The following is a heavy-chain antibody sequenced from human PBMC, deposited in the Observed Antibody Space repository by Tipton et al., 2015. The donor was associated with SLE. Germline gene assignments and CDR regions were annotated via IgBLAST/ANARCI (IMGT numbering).Heavy chain of an antibody. V-gene: IGHV3-23*01. CDR3: AADSRDGYNSYFDY. Sequence: SLRLSCAASGFTFSSYAMSWVRQAPGKGLKWVSAISGSGGSTYYADSVKGRFTISRDNSKKTLYLQINSLRADDTAVYYCAADSRDGYNSYFDYWGQGTLVTVSS. D-gene: IGHD5-24*01. CDR2: ISGSGGST. J-gene: IGHJ4*02. CDR1: GFTFSSYA.